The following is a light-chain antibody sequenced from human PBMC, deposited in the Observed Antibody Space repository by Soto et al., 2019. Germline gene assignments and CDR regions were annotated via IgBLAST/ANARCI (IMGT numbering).Light chain of an antibody. CDR2: EVS. J-gene: IGLJ1*01. CDR3: SSYTTTNTYV. CDR1: SSDVGGYNY. V-gene: IGLV2-14*01. Sequence: QSALTQPASVSGSPGQSITISCTGTSSDVGGYNYVSWSQQHPGKAPKLMIYEVSNRPSGVSNRFSGSKSGNTASLTISGLQAEDEADYYCSSYTTTNTYVFGPATKVTVL.